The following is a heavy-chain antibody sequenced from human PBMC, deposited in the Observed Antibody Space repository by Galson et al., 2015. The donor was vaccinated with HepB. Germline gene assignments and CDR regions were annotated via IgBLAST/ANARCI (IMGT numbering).Heavy chain of an antibody. CDR1: GGTFSSYA. CDR3: AALPCSGGSCYSTPPEYFQH. D-gene: IGHD2-15*01. J-gene: IGHJ1*01. CDR2: IIPILGIA. V-gene: IGHV1-69*04. Sequence: SVKVSCKASGGTFSSYAISWVRQAPGQGLEWMGRIIPILGIANYAQKFQGRVTITADKSTSTAYMELSSLRSEDTAVYYCAALPCSGGSCYSTPPEYFQHWGQGTLVTVSS.